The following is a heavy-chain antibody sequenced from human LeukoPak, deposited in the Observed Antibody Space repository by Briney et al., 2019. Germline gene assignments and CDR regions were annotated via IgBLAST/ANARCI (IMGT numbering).Heavy chain of an antibody. D-gene: IGHD1-14*01. V-gene: IGHV3-11*04. CDR2: ISSSGSTI. CDR1: GFTFSDYY. CDR3: ARDLNLGTTDSY. J-gene: IGHJ4*02. Sequence: PGGSLRLSCAASGFTFSDYYMSWIRQAPGKGLEWVSYISSSGSTIYYADSVKGRFTISRDDSKNMLYLQMNSLRVEDTAVYYCARDLNLGTTDSYWGQGTLVTISS.